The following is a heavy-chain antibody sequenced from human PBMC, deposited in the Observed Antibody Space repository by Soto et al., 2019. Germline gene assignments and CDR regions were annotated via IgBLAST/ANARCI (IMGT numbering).Heavy chain of an antibody. CDR3: ARWGTTGGLDV. D-gene: IGHD3-16*01. V-gene: IGHV3-30*19. CDR2: TSYDGSDK. CDR1: GFTFRSYV. Sequence: QVQLVESGGGVVQPGTSRRVSCVGSGFTFRSYVIHWFRQAPGKGLEWVALTSYDGSDKYYGDSVRGRFTISRDNSRNTVDLQMDSLRLEDTALYYCARWGTTGGLDVWGQGTLVSVSS. J-gene: IGHJ1*01.